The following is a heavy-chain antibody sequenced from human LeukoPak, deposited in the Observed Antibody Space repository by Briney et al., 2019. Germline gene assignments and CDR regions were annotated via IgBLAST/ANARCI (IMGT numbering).Heavy chain of an antibody. J-gene: IGHJ4*02. V-gene: IGHV3-30*02. Sequence: PGGSLRLSCAASGFTFSSYGMHWVRQAPGKGLEWVAFIRYDGSNKYYADSVKGRFTISRDNSKNTLYLQMNSLSAEDTAVYYCAKGVGYYYGSGSYANYWGQGTLVTVSS. CDR2: IRYDGSNK. CDR3: AKGVGYYYGSGSYANY. CDR1: GFTFSSYG. D-gene: IGHD3-10*01.